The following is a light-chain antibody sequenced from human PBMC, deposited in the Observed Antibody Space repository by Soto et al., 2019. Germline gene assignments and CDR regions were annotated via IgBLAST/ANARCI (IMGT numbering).Light chain of an antibody. J-gene: IGLJ1*01. V-gene: IGLV2-11*01. Sequence: QSALTQPRSVSGSPGQSVTISCTGTSSDVGAYNYVSWYQQHPGKAPKLMIYEVTKRPSGVPDRFSGSKSGNTASLTISGLQAEDEADYYCCSYAGTYVFGTGTKLTVL. CDR2: EVT. CDR1: SSDVGAYNY. CDR3: CSYAGTYV.